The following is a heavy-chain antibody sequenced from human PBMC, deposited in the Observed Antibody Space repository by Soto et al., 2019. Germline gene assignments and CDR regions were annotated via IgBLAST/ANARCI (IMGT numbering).Heavy chain of an antibody. CDR1: GGTFSSYA. V-gene: IGHV1-69*01. CDR3: ARDFPSSSSDP. Sequence: QVQLVQSGAEVKKPGSSVKVSCKASGGTFSSYAITWVRQAPGQGLEGMGGIIPSFGTANYAQKFQGRVTITADESLTTAYMELSSLSSEATAVYYCARDFPSSSSDPWGQGTLVTVSS. J-gene: IGHJ5*02. CDR2: IIPSFGTA.